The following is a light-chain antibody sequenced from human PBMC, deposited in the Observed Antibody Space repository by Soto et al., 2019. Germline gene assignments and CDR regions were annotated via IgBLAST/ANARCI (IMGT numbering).Light chain of an antibody. V-gene: IGLV1-51*01. CDR2: DSN. CDR1: SSNIGESF. J-gene: IGLJ2*01. CDR3: GTWDSGLNSGI. Sequence: QSVLTQPPSVSAAPGQKVTISCSGSSSNIGESFVSWYQHLPGTAPKLLIYDSNKRPSGIPDRFSGSQPGTSATLAITGLRTGDEADYYCGTWDSGLNSGIFGGGTKLTVL.